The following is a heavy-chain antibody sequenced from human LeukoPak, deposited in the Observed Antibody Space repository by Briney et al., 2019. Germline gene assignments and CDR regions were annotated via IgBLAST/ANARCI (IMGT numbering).Heavy chain of an antibody. J-gene: IGHJ4*02. Sequence: PSETLSLTCTVSGYSIISNSSWSWIRQTPEKGLEWIGNMYHGGNTYYNPSLKSRVTISVDTSKNQFSLKLSSVTAADTAVYYCASAFTKSTVNGGYWGQGTLVTVSS. D-gene: IGHD4-17*01. CDR3: ASAFTKSTVNGGY. CDR1: GYSIISNSS. CDR2: MYHGGNT. V-gene: IGHV4-38-2*02.